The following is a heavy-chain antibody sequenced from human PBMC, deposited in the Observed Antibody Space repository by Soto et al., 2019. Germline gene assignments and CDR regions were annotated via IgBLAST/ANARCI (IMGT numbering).Heavy chain of an antibody. CDR2: ISAYNGNT. CDR1: GYTFTSYG. J-gene: IGHJ4*02. CDR3: ASSTFGGVAYYFDY. D-gene: IGHD3-16*01. V-gene: IGHV1-18*01. Sequence: ASVKVSCKASGYTFTSYGISWVRQAPGQGLEWMGWISAYNGNTNYAQKLQGRVTMTTDTSTSTAYMELRSLRSDDTAVYYCASSTFGGVAYYFDYWGQGTLVTVSS.